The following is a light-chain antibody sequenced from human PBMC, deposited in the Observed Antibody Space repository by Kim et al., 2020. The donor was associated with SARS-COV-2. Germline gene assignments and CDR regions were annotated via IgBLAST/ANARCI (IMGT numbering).Light chain of an antibody. CDR2: AAS. CDR1: QGISNH. J-gene: IGKJ1*01. Sequence: DIQMTQSPSSLSASVGDRVTITCRASQGISNHLAWYQQKPGKVPKLLIYAASTLQSGVPSRFRGSGSGTDFTLTISSLQPEDFATYYCQKYNNDPPWTFGQGTKVDNQ. CDR3: QKYNNDPPWT. V-gene: IGKV1-27*01.